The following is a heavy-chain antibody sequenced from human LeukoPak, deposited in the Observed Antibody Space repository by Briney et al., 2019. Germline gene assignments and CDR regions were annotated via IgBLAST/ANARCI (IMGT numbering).Heavy chain of an antibody. J-gene: IGHJ4*02. CDR1: GGSISSSSYY. CDR3: ARDVSSWLDS. D-gene: IGHD6-13*01. V-gene: IGHV4-39*07. CDR2: IYYSRST. Sequence: SETLSLTCTVSGGSISSSSYYWGWIRQPPGKGLEWIGSIYYSRSTYYNPSLKSRVTISVDTSKNQFSLKLSSVTAADTAVYYCARDVSSWLDSWGQGTLVTVSS.